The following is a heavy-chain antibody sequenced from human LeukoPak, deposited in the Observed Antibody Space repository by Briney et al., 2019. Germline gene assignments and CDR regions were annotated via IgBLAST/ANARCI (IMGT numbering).Heavy chain of an antibody. D-gene: IGHD3-10*01. CDR3: ARAFGASGRFDY. CDR2: ISVIGTCT. V-gene: IGHV3-11*05. Sequence: PGGSLRLSCAASGFTFSDYYMSWIRQAPGKGLEWVSYISVIGTCTNSAVKGRFTISRDNAKSSLYLQMNSLRAEDTAVYYCARAFGASGRFDYWGQGTLVTVSS. CDR1: GFTFSDYY. J-gene: IGHJ4*02.